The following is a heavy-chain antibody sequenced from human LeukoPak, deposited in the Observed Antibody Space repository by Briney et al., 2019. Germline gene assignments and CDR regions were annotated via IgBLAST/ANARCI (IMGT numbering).Heavy chain of an antibody. J-gene: IGHJ4*02. Sequence: ASVKVSCKASGGTFSSYAISWVRQAPGQGLEWMGGIIPIFGTANYAQKFQGRVTITADESTSTAYMELSSLRSEDTAVYYCAREGEMATIPDLFDYWGQGTLVSVSS. D-gene: IGHD5-24*01. V-gene: IGHV1-69*13. CDR2: IIPIFGTA. CDR1: GGTFSSYA. CDR3: AREGEMATIPDLFDY.